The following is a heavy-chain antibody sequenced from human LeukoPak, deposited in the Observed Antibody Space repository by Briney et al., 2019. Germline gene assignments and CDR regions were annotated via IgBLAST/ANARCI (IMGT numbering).Heavy chain of an antibody. D-gene: IGHD3-22*01. CDR2: ITRSGTFI. V-gene: IGHV3-21*01. Sequence: PGGSLRLSCAASGFTFSSYTMNWVRQAPGKGLEWVSSITRSGTFIYYADSVKGRFTISRDNAKNSLYLQMNSLRAEDTAVYSCARARYDSSGYYGLLDYWGQGTLVTVSS. CDR1: GFTFSSYT. CDR3: ARARYDSSGYYGLLDY. J-gene: IGHJ4*02.